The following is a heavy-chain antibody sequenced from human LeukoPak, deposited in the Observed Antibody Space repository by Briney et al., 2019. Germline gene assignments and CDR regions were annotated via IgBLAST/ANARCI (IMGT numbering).Heavy chain of an antibody. D-gene: IGHD2-15*01. CDR3: ARDRHCSGGSCSGL. V-gene: IGHV3-53*01. CDR2: IYSGGST. Sequence: PGGSPRLSCAASGLTVSNNYMKWVRQAPGKGLEWVSLIYSGGSTYYADSVKGRFTISRGNPKNTVYLQMNNLRAEDTAVYYCARDRHCSGGSCSGLWGQGTLVTVSS. CDR1: GLTVSNNY. J-gene: IGHJ4*02.